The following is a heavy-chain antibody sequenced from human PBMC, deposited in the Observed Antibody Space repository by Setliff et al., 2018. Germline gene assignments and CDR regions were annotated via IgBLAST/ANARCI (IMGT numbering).Heavy chain of an antibody. CDR1: GYSFSNFG. CDR3: TPSVATITAGDVEASDV. CDR2: VDPEDGST. Sequence: ASVKVSCKTSGYSFSNFGISWVQQAPGKGLEWMGRVDPEDGSTIYAEKFQGRVTMTADTSTFTAYMELRGLRSEDTAMYYCTPSVATITAGDVEASDVWGKGTPVTVSS. D-gene: IGHD3-16*01. J-gene: IGHJ6*04. V-gene: IGHV1-69-2*01.